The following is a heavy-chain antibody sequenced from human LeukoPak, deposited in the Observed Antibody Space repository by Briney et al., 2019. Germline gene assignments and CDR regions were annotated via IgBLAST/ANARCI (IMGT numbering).Heavy chain of an antibody. CDR2: IYPGDSDT. CDR1: GSHFTIDW. Sequence: GGSLQISCQGSGSHFTIDWIGWVRQMPGEGLEWVGIIYPGDSDTRYSPSFQGQVTISADQSTSTAYLQWSSLKASDTAMYYCARLRGYSYGSDAFYISGQGTTVTASS. V-gene: IGHV5-51*01. J-gene: IGHJ3*02. CDR3: ARLRGYSYGSDAFYI. D-gene: IGHD5-18*01.